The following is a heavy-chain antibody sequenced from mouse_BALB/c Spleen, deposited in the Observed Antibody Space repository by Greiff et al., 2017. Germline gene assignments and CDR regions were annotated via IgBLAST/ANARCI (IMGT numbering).Heavy chain of an antibody. CDR3: ARKDDGYYNYAMDY. CDR1: GYTFTDYW. J-gene: IGHJ4*01. D-gene: IGHD2-3*01. Sequence: VQLQQPGAELVMPGASVKMSCKASGYTFTDYWMHWVKQRPGQGLEWIGAIDTSDSYTSYNQKFKGKATLTVDESSSTAYMQLSSLTSEDSAVYYCARKDDGYYNYAMDYWGQGTSVTVSS. CDR2: IDTSDSYT. V-gene: IGHV1-69*01.